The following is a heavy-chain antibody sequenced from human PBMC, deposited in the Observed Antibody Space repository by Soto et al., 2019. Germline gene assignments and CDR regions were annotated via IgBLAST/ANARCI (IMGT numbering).Heavy chain of an antibody. J-gene: IGHJ4*02. CDR2: ISSSGSTI. CDR1: GFTFSSYE. CDR3: ARTSGSSGWTALAY. V-gene: IGHV3-48*03. Sequence: GGSLRLSCAGSGFTFSSYEMNWVRQAPGKGLEWVSYISSSGSTIYYADSVKGRFTISRDNAKNSLYLQMNRLRAEDTAVYYCARTSGSSGWTALAYWGKGTLVTVSS. D-gene: IGHD5-12*01.